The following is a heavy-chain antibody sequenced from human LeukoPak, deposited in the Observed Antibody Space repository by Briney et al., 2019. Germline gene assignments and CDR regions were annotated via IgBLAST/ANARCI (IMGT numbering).Heavy chain of an antibody. V-gene: IGHV4-39*01. CDR3: ARLTWNYGNYYYMDV. D-gene: IGHD1-7*01. CDR2: IYYSGST. J-gene: IGHJ6*03. Sequence: PSETLSLTCTVSGGSISSSSYYWGWIRQPPGKGLEWIGNIYYSGSTYYNPSLKSRVTIFVDTSRNQFSLKLSSVTAADTAVYYCARLTWNYGNYYYMDVWGKGTTVTVSS. CDR1: GGSISSSSYY.